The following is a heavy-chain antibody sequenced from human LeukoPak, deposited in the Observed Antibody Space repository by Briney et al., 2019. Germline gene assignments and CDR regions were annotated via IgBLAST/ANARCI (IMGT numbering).Heavy chain of an antibody. J-gene: IGHJ4*02. V-gene: IGHV3-9*01. CDR3: AKGGRVIVAALDY. D-gene: IGHD2/OR15-2a*01. CDR1: GFTFDDYA. Sequence: GGSLRLSCAASGFTFDDYAMHWVRQAPGKGLEWVPGISWNSGSIDYAASVKGRFTISRDNAKKSLYLQMNSLRAEDTALYYCAKGGRVIVAALDYWGQGTLVTVSS. CDR2: ISWNSGSI.